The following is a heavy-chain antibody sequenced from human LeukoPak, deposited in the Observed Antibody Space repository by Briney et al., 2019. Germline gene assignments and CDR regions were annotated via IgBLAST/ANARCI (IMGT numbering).Heavy chain of an antibody. CDR1: GGSISSYY. CDR3: ARTSPGNYYDSSGYYSSRYYYYYMDV. Sequence: SETLSLTCTVSGGSISSYYWSWIRQPAGKGMEWIGRIYTSGSTNYNPSLKSRVTMSVDTSKNQFSLKLSSVTAADTAVYYCARTSPGNYYDSSGYYSSRYYYYYMDVWGKGTTVTVSS. J-gene: IGHJ6*03. CDR2: IYTSGST. V-gene: IGHV4-4*07. D-gene: IGHD3-22*01.